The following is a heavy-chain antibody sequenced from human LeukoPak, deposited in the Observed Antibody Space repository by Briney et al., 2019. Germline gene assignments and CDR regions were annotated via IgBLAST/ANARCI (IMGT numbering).Heavy chain of an antibody. J-gene: IGHJ4*02. CDR1: GGIFSTYA. CDR2: IIPVFETG. V-gene: IGHV1-69*05. Sequence: SVKVSCKASGGIFSTYAMMWLRQAPGQGLEWLGGIIPVFETGTYAQKFQGRVSITRDESTDTAYMELRSLRSDDTAVYYCARVNGDYGGVLDYWGKGTLVTVSS. D-gene: IGHD4-17*01. CDR3: ARVNGDYGGVLDY.